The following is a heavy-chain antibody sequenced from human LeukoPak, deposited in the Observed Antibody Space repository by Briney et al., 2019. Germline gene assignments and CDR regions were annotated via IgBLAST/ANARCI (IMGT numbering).Heavy chain of an antibody. CDR2: IYSGGTT. V-gene: IGHV3-53*01. Sequence: GGSLRLSCAASGFTVSSSYISWVRQAPGKGLEWVSVIYSGGTTYYADSVRGRFTISRDTSKNTLYLQINSLSVEDTAVYYCIVFGDSNHWGQGTLVTVSS. CDR1: GFTVSSSY. CDR3: IVFGDSNH. D-gene: IGHD4-17*01. J-gene: IGHJ5*02.